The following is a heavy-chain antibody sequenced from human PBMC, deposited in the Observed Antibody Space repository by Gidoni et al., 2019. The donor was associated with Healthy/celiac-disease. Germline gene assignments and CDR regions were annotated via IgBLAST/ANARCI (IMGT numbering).Heavy chain of an antibody. D-gene: IGHD3-3*01. V-gene: IGHV4-39*07. J-gene: IGHJ4*02. CDR2: IYYSGST. CDR1: RGSISSSSYY. Sequence: QLQLQESGPGLVKPSETLSLTCTVSRGSISSSSYYWGWIRQPPGKGLAWIGSIYYSGSTYYNPSLKSRVTISVDTSKNQFSLKLSSVTAADTAVYYCARSVTYYDFWSGYNKGYFDYWGQGTLVTVSS. CDR3: ARSVTYYDFWSGYNKGYFDY.